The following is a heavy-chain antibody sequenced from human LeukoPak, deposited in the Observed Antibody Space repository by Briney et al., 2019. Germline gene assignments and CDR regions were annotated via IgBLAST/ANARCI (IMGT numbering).Heavy chain of an antibody. CDR2: ISRDGDNK. V-gene: IGHV3-30-3*01. CDR3: AKGSRSNGYYIDY. D-gene: IGHD6-6*01. J-gene: IGHJ4*02. Sequence: GGSLRLSCAASGFTFSSYAMHWVRQAPGSGLEWVAVISRDGDNKHYADSVKGRFTISRDNSKNTGYLQLNSLRAEDTAVYYCAKGSRSNGYYIDYWGQGTLVTVSS. CDR1: GFTFSSYA.